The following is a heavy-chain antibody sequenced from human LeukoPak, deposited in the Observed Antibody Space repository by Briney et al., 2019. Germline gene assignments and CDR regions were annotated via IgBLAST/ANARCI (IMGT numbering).Heavy chain of an antibody. CDR2: IKQDGSEK. CDR1: GFTFSSYW. J-gene: IGHJ6*02. Sequence: PGGSLRLSCAASGFTFSSYWMSWVRQAPGKGLEWVANIKQDGSEKYYVDSVKGRFTISRGNAKNSLYLQMNSLRAEDTAVYYCARAGAGITFGGVIAFYYYYYGMDVWGQGTTVTVSS. CDR3: ARAGAGITFGGVIAFYYYYYGMDV. D-gene: IGHD3-16*02. V-gene: IGHV3-7*01.